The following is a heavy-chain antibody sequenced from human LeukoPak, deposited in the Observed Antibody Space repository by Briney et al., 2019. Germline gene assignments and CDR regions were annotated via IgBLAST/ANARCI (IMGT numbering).Heavy chain of an antibody. CDR3: ARSSSRAYEGY. CDR1: GVSVSSGSYY. D-gene: IGHD6-6*01. V-gene: IGHV4-61*01. J-gene: IGHJ4*02. Sequence: SETLSLTCTVSGVSVSSGSYYWSWIRQPPGKGLEWIGYIYYSGSTNYNPSLKSRVTISVDTSKNQFSLKLSSVTAADTAVYYCARSSSRAYEGYWGQGTLVTVSS. CDR2: IYYSGST.